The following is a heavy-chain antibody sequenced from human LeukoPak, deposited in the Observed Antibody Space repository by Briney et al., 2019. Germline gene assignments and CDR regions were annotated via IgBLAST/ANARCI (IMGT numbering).Heavy chain of an antibody. J-gene: IGHJ3*01. CDR1: GDSVSSNSAA. D-gene: IGHD6-19*01. V-gene: IGHV6-1*01. Sequence: SQTLSLTCAISGDSVSSNSAAWNWIRQSPSRGLEWLGRTYYRSKWWDDYAVSVKSRITVTPDTSKNQCSQHVNSVTPEDTAVYYCAREVAGTWAFDVWGQGTVVTVSS. CDR2: TYYRSKWWD. CDR3: AREVAGTWAFDV.